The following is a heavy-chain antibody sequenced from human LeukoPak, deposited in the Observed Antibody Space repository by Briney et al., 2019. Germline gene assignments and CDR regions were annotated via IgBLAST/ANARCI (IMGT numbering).Heavy chain of an antibody. CDR2: INPNSGGT. CDR3: ARDNSAAAAGTDY. V-gene: IGHV1-2*02. J-gene: IGHJ4*02. CDR1: GYTFTGYY. D-gene: IGHD6-13*01. Sequence: ASVKVSCKASGYTFTGYYMHWVRQAPGQGLEWMGWINPNSGGTNYAQKFQGRVTMTRDTSISTAYMELSRLRSDDTAVYYCARDNSAAAAGTDYWGQGTLVTVSS.